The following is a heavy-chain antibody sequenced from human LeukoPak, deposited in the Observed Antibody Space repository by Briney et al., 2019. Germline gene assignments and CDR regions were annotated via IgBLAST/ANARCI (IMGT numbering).Heavy chain of an antibody. CDR2: INPDGSKV. CDR1: GFTFSNSW. V-gene: IGHV3-7*01. CDR3: ARDRGYSSFDY. Sequence: GGSLRLSCAAYGFTFSNSWMTWVRQAPGKDLEWVATINPDGSKVAYVGSVKGRFTISRDNAKNSVDLQMSSLRVEETGVFYCARDRGYSSFDYWGQGALVAVSS. D-gene: IGHD2-15*01. J-gene: IGHJ4*02.